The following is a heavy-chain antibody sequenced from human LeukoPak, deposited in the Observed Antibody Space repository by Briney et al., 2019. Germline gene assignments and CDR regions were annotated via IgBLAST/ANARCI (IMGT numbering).Heavy chain of an antibody. CDR1: GYTFTSYY. J-gene: IGHJ4*02. V-gene: IGHV1-46*01. D-gene: IGHD6-19*01. CDR2: FNPSGGST. CDR3: ARGTLYSGWSYYFDY. Sequence: ASVKLSCKASGYTFTSYYMHWVRQGPGQGLGLMGIFNPSGGSTSYSQKFQGRVTMTRDTSIRTAYMELSRLRSDDTAMYYCARGTLYSGWSYYFDYWGQGSQVTVSS.